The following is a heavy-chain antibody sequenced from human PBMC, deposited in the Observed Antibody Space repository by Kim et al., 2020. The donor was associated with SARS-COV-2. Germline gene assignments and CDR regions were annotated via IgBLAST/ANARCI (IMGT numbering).Heavy chain of an antibody. Sequence: SRVTVSVDTSKNQFSLKLSSVTAADTAVYYCARGLGGYYYGSGSYGAWFDPWGQGTLVTVSS. D-gene: IGHD3-10*01. CDR3: ARGLGGYYYGSGSYGAWFDP. V-gene: IGHV4-34*01. J-gene: IGHJ5*02.